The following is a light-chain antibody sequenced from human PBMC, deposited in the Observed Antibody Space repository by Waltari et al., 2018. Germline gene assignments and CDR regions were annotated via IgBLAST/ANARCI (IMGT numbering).Light chain of an antibody. CDR2: KAS. CDR3: QQYTNYPVT. V-gene: IGKV1-5*03. Sequence: DIQMTQFPSTLSASVGDRVTFTCRASQSISTWLAWYQHKPGKAPKLLIYKASSLESGVPSRFSGSGSGTEFTLTVSSLQPDDFATYYCQQYTNYPVTFGGWTKVEIK. CDR1: QSISTW. J-gene: IGKJ4*01.